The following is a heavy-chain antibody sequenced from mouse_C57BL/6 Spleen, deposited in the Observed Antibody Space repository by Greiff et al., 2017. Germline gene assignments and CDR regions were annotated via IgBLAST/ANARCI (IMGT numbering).Heavy chain of an antibody. V-gene: IGHV1-64*01. CDR2: IHPNSGST. CDR1: GYTFTSYW. J-gene: IGHJ2*01. Sequence: QVQLQQPGAELVKPGASVKLSCKASGYTFTSYWMHWVKQRPGQGLEWIGMIHPNSGSTNYNEKFKSKATLTVDKSSTAAYMQLSSLTSEDSAVYDCARSDGYVFYFDDWGQGTTLTVSS. D-gene: IGHD2-2*01. CDR3: ARSDGYVFYFDD.